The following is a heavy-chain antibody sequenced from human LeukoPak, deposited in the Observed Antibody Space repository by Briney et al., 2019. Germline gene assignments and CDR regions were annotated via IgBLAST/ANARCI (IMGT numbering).Heavy chain of an antibody. CDR3: ASGETLSGAEYSQH. V-gene: IGHV3-33*01. CDR1: GFTFSNCG. J-gene: IGHJ1*01. CDR2: IWFDGSNK. D-gene: IGHD3-10*01. Sequence: PGGSLRLSCAASGFTFSNCGMHWLRQAPGKGLEGVAIIWFDGSNKYYTDSVKGRFIASRHNSKNTLYLQMNSLRVEDTAVYYCASGETLSGAEYSQHWGRGTLVTVYS.